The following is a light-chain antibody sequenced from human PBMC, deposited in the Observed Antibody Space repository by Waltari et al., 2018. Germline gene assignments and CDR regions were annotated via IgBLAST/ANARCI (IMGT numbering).Light chain of an antibody. V-gene: IGLV2-8*01. CDR1: RTDFRIYDG. Sequence: QSALTQPPSASGSPGQSVTISSTRPRTDFRIYDGVSWYQQHPGKAPKLIIFEVNKWPSGVLDRFSGSKSGNTASLTISGLRPEDEADYYCSSYAGSDNFVVFGGGTKLTVL. CDR2: EVN. CDR3: SSYAGSDNFVV. J-gene: IGLJ2*01.